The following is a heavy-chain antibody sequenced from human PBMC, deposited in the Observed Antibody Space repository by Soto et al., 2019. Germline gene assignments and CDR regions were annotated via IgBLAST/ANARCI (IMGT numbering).Heavy chain of an antibody. J-gene: IGHJ6*02. CDR1: GGTFNNYP. CDR2: SIPIFGTA. D-gene: IGHD5-12*01. V-gene: IGHV1-69*13. Sequence: SVKVSCKASGGTFNNYPITWVRQAPGEGLEWMGGSIPIFGTANYAQKFQGRVTISVGESTSTAYMELSSLRSEDTAVYYCARGRGYSGDDHYYYFDMDVWGQGTTVTVSS. CDR3: ARGRGYSGDDHYYYFDMDV.